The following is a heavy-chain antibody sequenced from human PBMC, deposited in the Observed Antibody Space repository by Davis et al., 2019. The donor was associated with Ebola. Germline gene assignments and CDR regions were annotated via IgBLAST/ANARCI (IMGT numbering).Heavy chain of an antibody. D-gene: IGHD2-15*01. CDR2: ISSSGSTI. Sequence: GESLKISCAASGFTFSDYYMSWIRQAPGKGLEWVSYISSSGSTIYYEDSVKGRFTISRDNAKNSLYLQMNSLRDEDTAVYYCARDLRVVAATLIGYYGMDVWGQGTTVTVSS. CDR3: ARDLRVVAATLIGYYGMDV. V-gene: IGHV3-11*01. CDR1: GFTFSDYY. J-gene: IGHJ6*02.